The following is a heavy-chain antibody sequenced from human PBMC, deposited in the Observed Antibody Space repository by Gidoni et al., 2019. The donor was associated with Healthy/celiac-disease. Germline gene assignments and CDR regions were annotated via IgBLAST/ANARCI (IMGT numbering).Heavy chain of an antibody. J-gene: IGHJ6*02. D-gene: IGHD4-17*01. Sequence: EVQLVESGGGLVQPGGSLRLSCAASGFTFSSYAMHWVRQAPGKGLEYVSAISSNGGSTYYANSVKGRFTISRDNSKNTLYLQMGSLRAEDMAVYYCARAPLYGDYAGDYYYYGMDVWGQGTTVTVSS. V-gene: IGHV3-64*01. CDR2: ISSNGGST. CDR3: ARAPLYGDYAGDYYYYGMDV. CDR1: GFTFSSYA.